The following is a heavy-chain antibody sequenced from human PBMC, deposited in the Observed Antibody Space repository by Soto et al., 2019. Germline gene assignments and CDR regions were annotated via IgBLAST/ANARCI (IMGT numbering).Heavy chain of an antibody. V-gene: IGHV1-24*01. CDR1: GYTLTELS. J-gene: IGHJ5*02. Sequence: GASVKVSCKVSGYTLTELSIHWVRQAPGKGLEWMGGFDPEDGEIVYAQKFQGRVTMTEDTSTDTAYMELSSLRSEDTAVYYCATEQFHEGGDLQAYHPRRYNWFDPWGQGTLVTVSS. CDR2: FDPEDGEI. D-gene: IGHD3-16*01. CDR3: ATEQFHEGGDLQAYHPRRYNWFDP.